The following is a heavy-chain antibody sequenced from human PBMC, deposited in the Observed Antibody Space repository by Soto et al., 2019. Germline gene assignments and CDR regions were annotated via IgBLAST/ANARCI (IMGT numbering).Heavy chain of an antibody. J-gene: IGHJ4*02. CDR1: GFTFSSYG. D-gene: IGHD3-10*01. Sequence: GGSLRLSCAASGFTFSSYGMHWVRQAPGKGLEWVAVISYDGSNKYYADSVKGRFTISRDNSKNTLYLQMNSLRAEDTAVYYCAKDNQEAYYYGSGPGGLFDYWGQGTLVTVSS. V-gene: IGHV3-30*18. CDR2: ISYDGSNK. CDR3: AKDNQEAYYYGSGPGGLFDY.